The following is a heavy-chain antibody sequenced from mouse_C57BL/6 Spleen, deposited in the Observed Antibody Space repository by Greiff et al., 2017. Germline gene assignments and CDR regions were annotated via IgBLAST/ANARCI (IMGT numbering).Heavy chain of an antibody. V-gene: IGHV1-82*01. CDR3: ARKGYGNPTYWYFDV. CDR1: GYAFSSSW. Sequence: QVQLQQSGPELVKPGASVKISCKASGYAFSSSWMNWVKQRPGKGLEWIGRIYPGDGDTNYNGKFKGKATLTADKSSSTAYMQLSSLTSEDSAVYFCARKGYGNPTYWYFDVWGTGTTVTVSS. D-gene: IGHD2-1*01. J-gene: IGHJ1*03. CDR2: IYPGDGDT.